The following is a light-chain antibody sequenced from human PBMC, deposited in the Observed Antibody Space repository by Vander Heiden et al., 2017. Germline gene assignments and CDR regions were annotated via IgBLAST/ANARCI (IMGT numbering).Light chain of an antibody. CDR1: QSISSY. CDR2: AAS. J-gene: IGKJ4*01. Sequence: DMQMKQSPSSLPASVGDRVTITCRASQSISSYLNWYQQKPEKAPKLLIYAASSLQSVVPSMCSGSGSGTVSTLTISILQPEDFATYYCQQSYCTPLTFGGGTKVEIK. V-gene: IGKV1-39*01. CDR3: QQSYCTPLT.